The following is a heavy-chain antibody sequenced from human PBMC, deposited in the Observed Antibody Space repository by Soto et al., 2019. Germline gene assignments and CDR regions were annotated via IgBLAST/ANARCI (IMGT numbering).Heavy chain of an antibody. CDR3: ARVIASPASI. Sequence: GSCLRLSCLPSAFTISTYWIHCVRQAPGKGLEWVANIKSDGSEKYYVDSVKGRFTISRDNAKNSVYLQMNSLRAEDTAVYYCARVIASPASIWGQGTLVTVSS. CDR1: AFTISTYW. V-gene: IGHV3-7*05. CDR2: IKSDGSEK. D-gene: IGHD6-13*01. J-gene: IGHJ4*02.